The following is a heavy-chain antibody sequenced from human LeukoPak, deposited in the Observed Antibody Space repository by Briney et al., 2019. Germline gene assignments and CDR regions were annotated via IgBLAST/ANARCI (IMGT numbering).Heavy chain of an antibody. V-gene: IGHV3-21*01. Sequence: GGSLRLSCAASGFTFSSYGMNWVRQAPGKGLEWVSSISSSSSYIYYADSVKGRFTISRDNAKNSLYLQMNSLRAEDTAVYYCARGWFGESYLATNHWGQGTLVTVSS. CDR3: ARGWFGESYLATNH. D-gene: IGHD3-10*01. CDR2: ISSSSSYI. CDR1: GFTFSSYG. J-gene: IGHJ4*02.